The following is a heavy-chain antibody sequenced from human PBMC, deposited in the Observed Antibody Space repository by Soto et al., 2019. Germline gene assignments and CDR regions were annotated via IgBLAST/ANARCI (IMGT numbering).Heavy chain of an antibody. J-gene: IGHJ4*02. CDR3: ARALPTRKKPGYSIGWYSKGYYFDY. CDR1: GGSISSGGYY. V-gene: IGHV4-31*03. Sequence: QVQLQESGPGLVKPSQTLSLTCTVSGGSISSGGYYWSWIRQHPGKGLEWIGYIYYSGSTYYNPSLKSRGTKSVDTSKNQFSLKLRSVTAADTAVYYFARALPTRKKPGYSIGWYSKGYYFDYWGQGTLVTVCS. D-gene: IGHD6-19*01. CDR2: IYYSGST.